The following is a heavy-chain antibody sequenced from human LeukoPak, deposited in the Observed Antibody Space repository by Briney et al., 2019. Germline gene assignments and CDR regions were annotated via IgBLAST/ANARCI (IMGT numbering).Heavy chain of an antibody. V-gene: IGHV4-38-2*01. J-gene: IGHJ1*01. CDR2: IYHSGST. Sequence: PSETLSLTCAVSGYSISSGYYWGWIRQPPGKGLEWIGSIYHSGSTYYNPSLKSRVTISVDTSKNQFSLKLSSVTAADTAVYYCASQSRLRYYYDSSGYYYVAHFQHWGQGTLVTVSS. D-gene: IGHD3-22*01. CDR1: GYSISSGYY. CDR3: ASQSRLRYYYDSSGYYYVAHFQH.